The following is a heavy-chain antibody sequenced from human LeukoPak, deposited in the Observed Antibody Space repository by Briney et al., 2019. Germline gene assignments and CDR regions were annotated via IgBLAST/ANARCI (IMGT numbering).Heavy chain of an antibody. J-gene: IGHJ4*02. CDR1: GGSISSSSYY. D-gene: IGHD1-26*01. CDR2: IYYSGST. Sequence: RASETLSLTCTVSGGSISSSSYYWGWIRQPPGKGLEWIGSIYYSGSTYYNPSLKSRVTISVDTSKNQFSLKLSSVTAADTAVYYCARHLGSYYPYYFDYWGQGTLVTVSS. CDR3: ARHLGSYYPYYFDY. V-gene: IGHV4-39*01.